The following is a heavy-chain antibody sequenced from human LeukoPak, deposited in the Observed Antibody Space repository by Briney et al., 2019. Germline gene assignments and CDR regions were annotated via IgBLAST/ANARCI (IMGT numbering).Heavy chain of an antibody. D-gene: IGHD2-15*01. V-gene: IGHV7-4-1*02. CDR3: AIWYCSGGRCYSNARTFDY. Sequence: ASVKVSCKASGYTFTSYAMNWVREAPGQGLEWMGWINTNTGNPTYAQGLTGRFVFSLDTSVSTACLQISSLKAEDTAVYYCAIWYCSGGRCYSNARTFDYWGQGTRVTVSS. CDR2: INTNTGNP. J-gene: IGHJ4*02. CDR1: GYTFTSYA.